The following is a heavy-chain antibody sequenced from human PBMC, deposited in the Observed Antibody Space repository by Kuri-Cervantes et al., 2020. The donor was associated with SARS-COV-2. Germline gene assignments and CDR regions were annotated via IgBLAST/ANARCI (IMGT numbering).Heavy chain of an antibody. V-gene: IGHV4-38-2*02. CDR3: ARDGSVARYPRTAFDI. J-gene: IGHJ3*02. CDR2: IYHSGST. Sequence: SETLSLTCTVSGYSISSGYYWGWIRPPPGKGLEWIGSIYHSGSTYYNPSLKSRVTISVDTSKNQFSLKLSSVTAADTAVYYCARDGSVARYPRTAFDIWGQGTMVTVSS. CDR1: GYSISSGYY. D-gene: IGHD6-19*01.